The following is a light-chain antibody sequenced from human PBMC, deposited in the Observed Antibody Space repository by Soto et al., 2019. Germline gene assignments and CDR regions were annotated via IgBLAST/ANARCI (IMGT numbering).Light chain of an antibody. CDR2: WSS. V-gene: IGKV4-1*01. CDR3: QQYFTSPWT. CDR1: QSILDRSKNKYY. Sequence: DIVMTQSPDSLAVSLGERATFNCKSSQSILDRSKNKYYLAWYQQKSGQPPKLLISWSSLRESGVPDRFTGSGSGTDFTLTISSLQAEDVAVYYCQQYFTSPWTFGQGTKVEI. J-gene: IGKJ1*01.